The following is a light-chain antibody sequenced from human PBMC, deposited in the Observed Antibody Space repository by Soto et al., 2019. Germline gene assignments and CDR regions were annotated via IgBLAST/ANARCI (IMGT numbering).Light chain of an antibody. J-gene: IGLJ2*01. CDR1: SSNIGAGYD. CDR3: QSYDSSLSGGV. CDR2: GNS. V-gene: IGLV1-40*01. Sequence: QSVLTQPPSVSGAPGQRLTISCTGSSSNIGAGYDVHWYQQLPGTAPKLLIYGNSNRPSGVPDRFSGSKSGTSASLAITGLQAEDEADYYCQSYDSSLSGGVFGGGTQLTVL.